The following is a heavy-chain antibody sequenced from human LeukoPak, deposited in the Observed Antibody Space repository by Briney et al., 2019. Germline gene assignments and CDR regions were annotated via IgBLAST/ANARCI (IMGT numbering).Heavy chain of an antibody. V-gene: IGHV3-72*01. D-gene: IGHD1-26*01. CDR1: GFTFSDHL. CDR2: ARNKANSYSI. Sequence: GGSLRLSCAAFGFTFSDHLMDWVRQAPGKGLEWVGRARNKANSYSIEYAASVQGRFTISRDDSKTSVYLQMNSLKSEDTAVYYCAREAASSGRYFIYHYDYWGQGTLVTVSS. CDR3: AREAASSGRYFIYHYDY. J-gene: IGHJ4*02.